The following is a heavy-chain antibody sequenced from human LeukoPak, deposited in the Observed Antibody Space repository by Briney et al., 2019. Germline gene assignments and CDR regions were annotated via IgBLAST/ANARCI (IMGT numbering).Heavy chain of an antibody. V-gene: IGHV3-74*01. CDR1: GFTFSNYW. CDR2: VDSDGGRT. Sequence: GGSLRLSCAASGFTFSNYWMYWVRQAPGKGLVWVPRVDSDGGRTTYADSVKGRFTMSRDNAKNTLYLQMTSLRAEDTAVYYCARVHYYYYMDVWGKGTTVTVSS. J-gene: IGHJ6*03. CDR3: ARVHYYYYMDV.